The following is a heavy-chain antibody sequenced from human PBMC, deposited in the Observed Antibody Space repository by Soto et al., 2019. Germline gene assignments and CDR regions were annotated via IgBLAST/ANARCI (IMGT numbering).Heavy chain of an antibody. CDR2: IIPIFGTA. V-gene: IGHV1-69*01. J-gene: IGHJ3*02. CDR1: GGTFNSYA. Sequence: QVQLVQSGAEVKKPGSSVKVSCKASGGTFNSYAISWVRQAPGQGLEWMGGIIPIFGTANYAQKFQGRVTITADESTNTAYMELSSLRFEDTAVYDCARVGAPSGAFDIWGQGTMVTVSS. CDR3: ARVGAPSGAFDI.